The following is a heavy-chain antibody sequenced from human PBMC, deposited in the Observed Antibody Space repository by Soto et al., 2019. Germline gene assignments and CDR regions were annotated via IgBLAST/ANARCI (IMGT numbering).Heavy chain of an antibody. CDR3: AKDLGPPLRFYFDY. J-gene: IGHJ4*02. V-gene: IGHV3-23*01. Sequence: GGSLRLSCAASGFTFISYAIIWFRHSPGKGLEWVSAISGSGGSTYYADSVKGRFTISRDNSKNTLYLQMNSLRAEDTAVYYCAKDLGPPLRFYFDYWGQGTLVTVSS. CDR1: GFTFISYA. D-gene: IGHD3-16*01. CDR2: ISGSGGST.